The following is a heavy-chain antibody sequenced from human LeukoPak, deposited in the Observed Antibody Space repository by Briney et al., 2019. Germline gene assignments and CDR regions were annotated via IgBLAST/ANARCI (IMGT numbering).Heavy chain of an antibody. CDR1: GDSISYFY. CDR2: IYHSGST. V-gene: IGHV4-38-2*02. Sequence: SETLSLTCSVSGDSISYFYWSWIRQAAGKGLEWIGSIYHSGSTYYNPSLKSRVTISVDTSKNQFSLKLSSVTAADTAVYYCARGGGPLNAFDIWGQGTMVTVSS. CDR3: ARGGGPLNAFDI. J-gene: IGHJ3*02. D-gene: IGHD3-16*01.